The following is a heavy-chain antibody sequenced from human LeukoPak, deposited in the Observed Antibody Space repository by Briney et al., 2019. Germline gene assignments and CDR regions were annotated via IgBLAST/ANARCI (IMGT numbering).Heavy chain of an antibody. CDR2: IYPGDSDT. CDR3: ARQKGAYYYDSSGYGAFDI. Sequence: GESLKISCKGSGYSFTSYWIGWVRQMPGKGLEWMGIIYPGDSDTRYSPSFQGQVTISADKSISTAYLQWSSLKAPDTAMYYCARQKGAYYYDSSGYGAFDIWGQGTMVTVSS. D-gene: IGHD3-22*01. J-gene: IGHJ3*02. V-gene: IGHV5-51*01. CDR1: GYSFTSYW.